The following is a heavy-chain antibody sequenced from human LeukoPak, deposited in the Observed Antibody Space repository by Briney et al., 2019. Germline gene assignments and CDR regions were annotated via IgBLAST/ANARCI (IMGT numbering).Heavy chain of an antibody. CDR3: ARAYTYGLDY. V-gene: IGHV3-30-3*01. D-gene: IGHD5-18*01. J-gene: IGHJ4*02. CDR1: GFTFSSYF. Sequence: GGSLRLSCAASGFTFSSYFMHWVRQAPGKGLEWVAIISNDGSNKYYADSVKGRFTISRDNSKNTLYLQMNSLRVEDTAVYYCARAYTYGLDYWDQGTLVTVSP. CDR2: ISNDGSNK.